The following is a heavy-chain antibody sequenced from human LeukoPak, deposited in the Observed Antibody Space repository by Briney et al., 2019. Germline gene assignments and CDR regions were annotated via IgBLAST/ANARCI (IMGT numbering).Heavy chain of an antibody. Sequence: GSLRLSCAASGFMFSTYGMHWVRQAPGKGLEWVTFIRYDGGNKKYADSVKGRFTISRDNSKNTLYLQMNSLRAEDTAVYYCARDGVEMATIGALGIWGQGTMVTVSS. CDR3: ARDGVEMATIGALGI. CDR2: IRYDGGNK. CDR1: GFMFSTYG. D-gene: IGHD5-24*01. V-gene: IGHV3-30*02. J-gene: IGHJ3*02.